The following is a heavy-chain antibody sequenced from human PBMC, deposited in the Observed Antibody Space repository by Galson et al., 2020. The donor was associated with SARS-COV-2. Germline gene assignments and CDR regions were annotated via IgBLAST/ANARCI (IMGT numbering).Heavy chain of an antibody. V-gene: IGHV4-39*01. Sequence: SETLSLTCTVSGGSISSSSFYWGWIRQPPGKGLEWIGSVDYSGSTYYSPSLKSRVTISADTSKNQISLKLSSVTATDTAVYYCARQATPIVVMPAGRFDYWGQGTLVTVSS. CDR3: ARQATPIVVMPAGRFDY. CDR2: VDYSGST. D-gene: IGHD2-2*01. J-gene: IGHJ4*02. CDR1: GGSISSSSFY.